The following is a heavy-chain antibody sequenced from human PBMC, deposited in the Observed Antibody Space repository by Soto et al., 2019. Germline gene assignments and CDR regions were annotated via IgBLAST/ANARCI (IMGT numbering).Heavy chain of an antibody. D-gene: IGHD1-20*01. J-gene: IGHJ5*02. Sequence: GGSLRLSCPASGFSFSNFALHWVRHAPGKGLEWMALISYDGNNTKYADSVKGRFTISRDNSKNTLYLQMNSLRAEDTAVYYCAKGGESYNWNPNSFDPWGQGTLVTVSS. CDR3: AKGGESYNWNPNSFDP. CDR1: GFSFSNFA. V-gene: IGHV3-30-3*01. CDR2: ISYDGNNT.